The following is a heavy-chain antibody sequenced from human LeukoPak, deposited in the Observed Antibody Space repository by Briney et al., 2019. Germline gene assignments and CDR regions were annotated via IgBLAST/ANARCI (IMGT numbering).Heavy chain of an antibody. V-gene: IGHV3-15*01. CDR1: GFTFSSYA. J-gene: IGHJ4*02. Sequence: GGSLRLSCAASGFTFSSYAMSWVRQAPGKGLEWVGRIKPKTDGETTEYAAPVKDRFSISRDDSKSMMYLQMNSLKTEDTAVYYCITPLPYSAQGGQGTLVTVSS. D-gene: IGHD2-21*01. CDR3: ITPLPYSAQ. CDR2: IKPKTDGETT.